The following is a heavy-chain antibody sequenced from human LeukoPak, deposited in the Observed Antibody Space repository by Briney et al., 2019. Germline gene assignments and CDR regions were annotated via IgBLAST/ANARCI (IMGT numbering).Heavy chain of an antibody. J-gene: IGHJ5*02. Sequence: SETLSLTCTVPGGSISSGDYYWRWIRQPPGKGLEWIGYIYYNGSTYYNPSLKSRVTISVDTSKNQFSLKLSSVTAADTAVYYCARTSLGGAWFDPWGQGTLVTVSS. D-gene: IGHD3-10*01. V-gene: IGHV4-30-4*08. CDR3: ARTSLGGAWFDP. CDR1: GGSISSGDYY. CDR2: IYYNGST.